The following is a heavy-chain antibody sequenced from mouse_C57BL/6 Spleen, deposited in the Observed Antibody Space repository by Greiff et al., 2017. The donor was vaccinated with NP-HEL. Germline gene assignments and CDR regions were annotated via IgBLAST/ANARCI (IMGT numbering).Heavy chain of an antibody. CDR3: ARSGITTVVAWYFDV. J-gene: IGHJ1*03. CDR1: GYTFTSYW. D-gene: IGHD1-1*01. Sequence: VQLQQPGAELVKPGASVKLSCKASGYTFTSYWMHWVKQRPGQGLEWIGMIHPNSGSTNYNEKFKSKATLTVDKSSSTAYMQLSSLTSEDSAVYYCARSGITTVVAWYFDVWGTGTTVTVSS. CDR2: IHPNSGST. V-gene: IGHV1-64*01.